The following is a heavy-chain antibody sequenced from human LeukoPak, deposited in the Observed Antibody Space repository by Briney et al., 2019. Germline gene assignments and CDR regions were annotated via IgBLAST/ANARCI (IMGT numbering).Heavy chain of an antibody. V-gene: IGHV4-34*01. CDR2: INHSGST. CDR1: GGSFSGYY. Sequence: PSEILSLTCAVYGGSFSGYYWSWIRQPPGKGLEWIGEINHSGSTNYNPSLKSRVTISVDRSKNQFSLKLSSVTAADTAVYYCARGKARVGYWGQGTLVTVSS. J-gene: IGHJ4*02. CDR3: ARGKARVGY. D-gene: IGHD5-12*01.